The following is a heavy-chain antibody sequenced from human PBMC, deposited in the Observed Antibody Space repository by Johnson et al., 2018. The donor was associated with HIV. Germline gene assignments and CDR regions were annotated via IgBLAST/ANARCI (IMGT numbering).Heavy chain of an antibody. Sequence: QVQLVESGGGLVQPGGSLRLSCAASGFTFTNHYMTWVRQAPGKGLEWVSVISYDGSNKYHADSVKGRFTISRENSKNTLYLQMNSLRAEDTAVYYCARVRVKRVQSSSWYGGAFDLWGQGTMVTVSS. CDR3: ARVRVKRVQSSSWYGGAFDL. V-gene: IGHV3-30-3*01. CDR1: GFTFTNHY. CDR2: ISYDGSNK. J-gene: IGHJ3*01. D-gene: IGHD2-2*01.